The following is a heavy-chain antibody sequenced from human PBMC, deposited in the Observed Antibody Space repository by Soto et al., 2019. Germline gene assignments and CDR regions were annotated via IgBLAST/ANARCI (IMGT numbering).Heavy chain of an antibody. CDR3: ARNPSLYSGYDYYFDY. Sequence: SETLSLTCTVSGGSISSGGYYWSWIRQHPGKGLEWIGYIYYSGSTYYNPSLKSRVTISVDTSKNQFSLKLSSVTAADTAVYYCARNPSLYSGYDYYFDYWGQGTLVTSPQ. V-gene: IGHV4-31*03. CDR1: GGSISSGGYY. D-gene: IGHD5-12*01. J-gene: IGHJ4*02. CDR2: IYYSGST.